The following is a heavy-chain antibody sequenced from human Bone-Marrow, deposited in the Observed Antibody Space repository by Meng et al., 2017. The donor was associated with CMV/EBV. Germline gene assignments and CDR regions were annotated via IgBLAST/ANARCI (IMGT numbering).Heavy chain of an antibody. CDR2: INPNSGGT. CDR1: GYTFTGYY. D-gene: IGHD5-18*01. CDR3: ARFGSRVYGGYSYGTRYYYYYGMDV. J-gene: IGHJ6*02. V-gene: IGHV1-2*02. Sequence: ASVKVSCKASGYTFTGYYMHWVRQAPGQGLEWMGWINPNSGGTNYAQKFQGRVTTTRDTSISTAYMELSRLRSDDTAVYYCARFGSRVYGGYSYGTRYYYYYGMDVWGQGTTVTVSS.